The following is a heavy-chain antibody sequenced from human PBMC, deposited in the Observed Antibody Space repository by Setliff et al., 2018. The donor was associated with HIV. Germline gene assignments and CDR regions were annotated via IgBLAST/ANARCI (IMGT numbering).Heavy chain of an antibody. CDR1: GSTFGSYA. CDR2: ISASGASI. J-gene: IGHJ5*02. CDR3: AKGHTGSYHGNWFDA. V-gene: IGHV3-23*01. Sequence: GESLKISCTASGSTFGSYAMTWVRQSPGRGLEWVSSISASGASIYYGDSVKGRFTISRDNSKNTLSLQMSSLRAEDTAFYYCAKGHTGSYHGNWFDAWGPGTLVTVS. D-gene: IGHD1-26*01.